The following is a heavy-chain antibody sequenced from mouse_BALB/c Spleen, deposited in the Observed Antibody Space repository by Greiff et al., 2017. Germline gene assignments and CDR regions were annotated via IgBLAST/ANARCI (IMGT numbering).Heavy chain of an antibody. CDR3: ARDLKYGNYYAMDY. V-gene: IGHV1-67*01. Sequence: QVQLQQSGPELVRPGVSVKISCKGSGYTFTDYAMHWVKQSHAKSLEWIGVISTYYGDASYNQKFKGKATMTVDKSSSTAYMELARLTSEDSAIYYCARDLKYGNYYAMDYWGQGTSVTVSS. CDR1: GYTFTDYA. J-gene: IGHJ4*01. D-gene: IGHD2-10*02. CDR2: ISTYYGDA.